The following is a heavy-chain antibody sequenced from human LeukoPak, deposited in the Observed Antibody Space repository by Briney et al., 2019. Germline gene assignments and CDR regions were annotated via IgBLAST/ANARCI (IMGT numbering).Heavy chain of an antibody. CDR1: GVTFDDYA. Sequence: GGSLRLSCAASGVTFDDYAMHWVRQAPGKGLEWVSLISWDGGSTYYADSVKGRFTISRDNSKNSLYLQMNSLRAEDTAVYYCAELGITMIGGVWGKGTTVTVSS. D-gene: IGHD3-10*02. CDR3: AELGITMIGGV. V-gene: IGHV3-43D*03. J-gene: IGHJ6*04. CDR2: ISWDGGST.